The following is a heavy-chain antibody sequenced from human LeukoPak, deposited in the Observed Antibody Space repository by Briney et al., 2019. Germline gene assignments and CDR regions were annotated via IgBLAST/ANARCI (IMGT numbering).Heavy chain of an antibody. D-gene: IGHD1-26*01. J-gene: IGHJ4*02. CDR2: INPSGGST. Sequence: ASVKVSCKASGYTFTSYYMHWVRQAPGQGLEWMGIINPSGGSTSYAQKFQGRVTMTRDMSTSTVYMELSSLRSEDTAVYYCAREEPTGASSISFDYWGQGTLVTVSS. V-gene: IGHV1-46*01. CDR1: GYTFTSYY. CDR3: AREEPTGASSISFDY.